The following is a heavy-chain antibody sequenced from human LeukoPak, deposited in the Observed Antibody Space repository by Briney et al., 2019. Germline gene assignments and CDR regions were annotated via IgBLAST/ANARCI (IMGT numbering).Heavy chain of an antibody. V-gene: IGHV3-7*05. CDR1: GFTFSGYW. D-gene: IGHD3-22*01. J-gene: IGHJ3*02. Sequence: GGSLRLSCVASGFTFSGYWMSWVRQAPGKGLEWVANIKRDGSEKHYVDSVEGRFTISRDNAKNSVYLQMNSLRAEDTAVYYCARAIITTDAFDIWGQGTMVTVSS. CDR2: IKRDGSEK. CDR3: ARAIITTDAFDI.